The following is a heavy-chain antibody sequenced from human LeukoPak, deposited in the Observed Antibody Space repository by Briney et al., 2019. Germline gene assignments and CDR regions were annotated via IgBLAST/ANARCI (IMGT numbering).Heavy chain of an antibody. D-gene: IGHD3-3*01. V-gene: IGHV1-69*06. CDR2: IIPIFGTA. CDR1: GCTFSSYA. CDR3: ARVGYDFWSGYFDY. Sequence: ASVKVSCEASGCTFSSYAISWVRQAPGQGLEWMGGIIPIFGTANYAQKFQGRVTITADKSTSTAYMELSSLRSEDTAVYYCARVGYDFWSGYFDYWGQGTLVTVSS. J-gene: IGHJ4*02.